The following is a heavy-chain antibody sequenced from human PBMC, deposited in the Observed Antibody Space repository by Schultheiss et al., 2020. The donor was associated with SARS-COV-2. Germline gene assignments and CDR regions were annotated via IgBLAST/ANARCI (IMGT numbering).Heavy chain of an antibody. CDR2: MNRDGSEK. CDR1: GFTFRSYV. Sequence: GESLKISCAASGFTFRSYVMNWVRQAPGKGLEWVANMNRDGSEKNYVESVKGRFTISRDNAENSLYLQMSSLRAEDTAMYYCARGPGFLMDAWGQGTTVTVSS. CDR3: ARGPGFLMDA. D-gene: IGHD1-14*01. V-gene: IGHV3-7*03. J-gene: IGHJ6*02.